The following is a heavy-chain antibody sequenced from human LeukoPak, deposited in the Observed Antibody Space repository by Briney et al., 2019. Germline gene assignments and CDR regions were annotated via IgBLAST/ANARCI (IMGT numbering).Heavy chain of an antibody. D-gene: IGHD6-13*01. J-gene: IGHJ6*03. CDR2: IRSKANSYAT. CDR3: TRPQKGSSWYYYYYMDV. V-gene: IGHV3-73*01. Sequence: GGSLRLSCAASGFTFSGSAMHWVRQASGKGLEWVGRIRSKANSYATAYAASVKGRFTISRDDSKNTAYLQMNSLKTEDTAVYYCTRPQKGSSWYYYYYMDVWGKGTTVTVSS. CDR1: GFTFSGSA.